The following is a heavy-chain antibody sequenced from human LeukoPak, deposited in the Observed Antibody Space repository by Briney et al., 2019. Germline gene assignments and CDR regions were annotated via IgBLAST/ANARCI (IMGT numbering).Heavy chain of an antibody. Sequence: ASVKVSCEASGYIFTSYNMYWVRQAPGQGLEWMGIINSSGGSTNYAQKFQGRVTMTRDTSTSTVYMELSSLRSEDTAVYYCARFAVHRRLTVAGQFGLDYWGQGTLVTVSS. CDR3: ARFAVHRRLTVAGQFGLDY. J-gene: IGHJ4*02. CDR1: GYIFTSYN. CDR2: INSSGGST. V-gene: IGHV1-46*01. D-gene: IGHD6-19*01.